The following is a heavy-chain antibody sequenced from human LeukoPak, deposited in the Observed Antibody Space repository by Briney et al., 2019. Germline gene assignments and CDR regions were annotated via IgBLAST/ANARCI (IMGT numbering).Heavy chain of an antibody. D-gene: IGHD3-22*01. Sequence: SETLSLTCTVSGGSISSGGYYWSWIRQHPGKGLEWIGYIYYSGSTYYNPSLKSRVTISVDTSKNQFSLKLSSVTAADTAVYYCASLTTYYYDSSGPRYLGAFGIWGQGTMVTVSS. CDR3: ASLTTYYYDSSGPRYLGAFGI. J-gene: IGHJ3*02. V-gene: IGHV4-31*03. CDR1: GGSISSGGYY. CDR2: IYYSGST.